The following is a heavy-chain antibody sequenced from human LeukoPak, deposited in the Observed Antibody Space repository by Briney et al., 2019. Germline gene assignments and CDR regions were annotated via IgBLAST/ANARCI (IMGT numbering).Heavy chain of an antibody. Sequence: SETLSLTCTVSGGSISSGGYYWIWIPQHPGKGLEWIGYIYYSGSTYYNPSLKSRVTISVDTSKNQFSLKLSSVTAADTAVYYCARGSQEDMVRGVVFDYWGQGTLVTVSS. CDR1: GGSISSGGYY. CDR3: ARGSQEDMVRGVVFDY. CDR2: IYYSGST. D-gene: IGHD3-10*01. J-gene: IGHJ4*02. V-gene: IGHV4-31*03.